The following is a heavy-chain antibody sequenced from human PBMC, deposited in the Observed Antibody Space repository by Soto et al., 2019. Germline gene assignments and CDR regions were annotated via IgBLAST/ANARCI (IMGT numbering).Heavy chain of an antibody. V-gene: IGHV1-2*02. J-gene: IGHJ5*02. CDR3: PRSHVSATGIDWFDP. CDR2: INTTSGDT. D-gene: IGHD6-13*01. CDR1: GYTFTGDY. Sequence: ASVKVSCKASGYTFTGDYMHWVRQAPGQGLEWMGWINTTSGDTNYSPKFQGRVTITRNTSASTAYMELSSLRSEDTAVYHSPRSHVSATGIDWFDPWGQGTLVTVSS.